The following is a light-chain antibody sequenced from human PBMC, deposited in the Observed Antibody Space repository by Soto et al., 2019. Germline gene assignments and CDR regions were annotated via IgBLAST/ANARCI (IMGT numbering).Light chain of an antibody. V-gene: IGKV3-20*01. CDR3: QQDGSSSWT. CDR1: QSVSSSY. Sequence: EIVLTQSPGTLSLSPGERATLSCRASQSVSSSYLAWYQQKPGPAPRLLIYGASSRATGIPDRFSGSGSETDFTLTISRLEPEDFAVYYCQQDGSSSWTFGQGTKVEIK. CDR2: GAS. J-gene: IGKJ1*01.